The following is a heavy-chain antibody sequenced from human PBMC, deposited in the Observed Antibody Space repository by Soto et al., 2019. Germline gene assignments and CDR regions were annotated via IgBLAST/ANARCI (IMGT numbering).Heavy chain of an antibody. Sequence: GGSLRLSCAASGFTFSSYAMHWVRQAPGKGLEWVAVISYDGSNKYYADSVKGRFTISRDNSKNTLYLQMNSLRAEDTAVYYCARSGKYYDFWSGLFDYWGQGTLVTVSS. V-gene: IGHV3-30-3*01. CDR1: GFTFSSYA. D-gene: IGHD3-3*01. CDR2: ISYDGSNK. CDR3: ARSGKYYDFWSGLFDY. J-gene: IGHJ4*02.